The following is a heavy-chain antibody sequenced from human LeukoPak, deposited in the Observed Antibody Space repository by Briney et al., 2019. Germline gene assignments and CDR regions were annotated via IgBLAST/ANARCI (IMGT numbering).Heavy chain of an antibody. D-gene: IGHD2-2*01. CDR2: IYYSGST. Sequence: SETLSLTCTVSGGSISSGGYYWSWIRQHPGKGLKWIGYIYYSGSTYYNPSLKSRVTISVDTSKNQFSLKLSSVTAADTAVYYCARVGYCSSTSCNDYWGQGTLVTVSS. J-gene: IGHJ4*02. V-gene: IGHV4-31*03. CDR1: GGSISSGGYY. CDR3: ARVGYCSSTSCNDY.